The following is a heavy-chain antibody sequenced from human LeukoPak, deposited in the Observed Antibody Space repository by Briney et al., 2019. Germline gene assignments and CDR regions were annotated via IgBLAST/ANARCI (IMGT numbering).Heavy chain of an antibody. J-gene: IGHJ4*02. D-gene: IGHD3-3*01. CDR3: ARPSSLGFLEWLPPDY. CDR2: ISSNGGST. Sequence: PGGSLRLSCAASGFTFSDYYMSWIRQAPGKGLEYVSAISSNGGSTYYANSVKGRFTISRDNSKNTLYLQMGSLRAEDMAVYYCARPSSLGFLEWLPPDYWGQGTLVTVSS. V-gene: IGHV3-64*01. CDR1: GFTFSDYY.